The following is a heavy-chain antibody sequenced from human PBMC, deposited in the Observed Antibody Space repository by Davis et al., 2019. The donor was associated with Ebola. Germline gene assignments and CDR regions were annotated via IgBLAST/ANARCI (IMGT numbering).Heavy chain of an antibody. J-gene: IGHJ4*02. Sequence: SETLSLTCTVSGGSISSGGYYWSWIRQHPGKGLEWIGYIYYSGSTYYNPSLKSRVTISVDTSKNQFSLKLSSVTAADTAVYYCARDLWFRNSGFDYWGQGTLVTVSS. D-gene: IGHD3-10*01. V-gene: IGHV4-31*03. CDR2: IYYSGST. CDR1: GGSISSGGYY. CDR3: ARDLWFRNSGFDY.